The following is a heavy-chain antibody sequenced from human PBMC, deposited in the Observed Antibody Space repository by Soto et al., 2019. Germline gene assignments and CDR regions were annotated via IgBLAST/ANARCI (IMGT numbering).Heavy chain of an antibody. V-gene: IGHV3-74*01. J-gene: IGHJ5*02. CDR3: AREIYDCSVNWFDP. Sequence: PGGSLRLSCAASSFNFRDHCMNWIRQPPAEGLVWISPITSGGKSKAYAESVKGRVTISRDNAKNTLYLQMSGLTAEDTAVYYCAREIYDCSVNWFDPWGQGNLVTVSS. D-gene: IGHD2-21*02. CDR1: SFNFRDHC. CDR2: ITSGGKSK.